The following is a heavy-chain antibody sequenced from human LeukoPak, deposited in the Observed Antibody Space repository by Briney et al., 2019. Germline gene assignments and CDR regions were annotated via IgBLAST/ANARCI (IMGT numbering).Heavy chain of an antibody. CDR2: ISGSGGST. V-gene: IGHV3-23*01. D-gene: IGHD3-10*01. Sequence: GGSLRLSCEASGFTFNTYSMNWARQAPGKGLEWVSAISGSGGSTYYADSVKGRFTISRDNSKNTLYLQMNSLRAEDTAVYYCATYYGSGSPFDYWGQGTLVTVSS. CDR3: ATYYGSGSPFDY. J-gene: IGHJ4*02. CDR1: GFTFNTYS.